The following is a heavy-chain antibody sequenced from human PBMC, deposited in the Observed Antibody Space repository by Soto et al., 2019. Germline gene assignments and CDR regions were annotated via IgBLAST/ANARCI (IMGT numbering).Heavy chain of an antibody. CDR1: SGSISSSNW. CDR2: IYHSGST. J-gene: IGHJ2*01. Sequence: QVQLQESGPGLVKPSGTLSLTCAVSSGSISSSNWWSWVRQPPGKGLEWIGEIYHSGSTNYNPSLKSRVTISVDKSKNQFSLKLSSVTAADTAVYYCAREFRGDRLELARYFDLWGRGTLVTVSS. D-gene: IGHD1-7*01. CDR3: AREFRGDRLELARYFDL. V-gene: IGHV4-4*02.